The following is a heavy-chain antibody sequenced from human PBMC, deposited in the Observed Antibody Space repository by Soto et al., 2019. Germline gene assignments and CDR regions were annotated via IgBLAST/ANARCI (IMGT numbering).Heavy chain of an antibody. J-gene: IGHJ4*02. CDR3: ATALYYYDSPTKGTFDY. CDR1: GYTLTEIS. V-gene: IGHV1-24*01. D-gene: IGHD3-22*01. CDR2: FDPEDGET. Sequence: GAPVKVSCKVSGYTLTEISLHWVRQAPGKRLEWIGGFDPEDGETIYAQKFQGRVTMTEDTSTDIAYMELSSLRSEDTAVYYCATALYYYDSPTKGTFDYWGQGTLVTVSS.